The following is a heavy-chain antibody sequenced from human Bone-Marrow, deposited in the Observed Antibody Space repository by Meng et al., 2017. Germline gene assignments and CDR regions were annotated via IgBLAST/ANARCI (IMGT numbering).Heavy chain of an antibody. Sequence: VSVKVPCKASGYSFTSHVIHWVRQTLGQRPEWLGWINTASGNARYSQKFQGRVTITRETSPTTAYMELSGLSSEDTAIYYCARLYSSSYYPYDYWGQGTLVTVSS. CDR1: GYSFTSHV. CDR3: ARLYSSSYYPYDY. CDR2: INTASGNA. D-gene: IGHD1-26*01. V-gene: IGHV1-3*04. J-gene: IGHJ4*02.